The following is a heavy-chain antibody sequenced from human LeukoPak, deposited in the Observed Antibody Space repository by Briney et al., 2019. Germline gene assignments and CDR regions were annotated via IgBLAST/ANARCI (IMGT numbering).Heavy chain of an antibody. CDR1: GFTFSDYY. V-gene: IGHV3-53*01. Sequence: GGSLRLSCAASGFTFSDYYMSWIRQAPGKGLEWVSIIYNSGKTYYADSVKGRFIISRDNSKNTVYLQMSSLRAEDTAVYFCASANYGFDYWGQGTLVTVSS. CDR3: ASANYGFDY. J-gene: IGHJ4*02. CDR2: IYNSGKT. D-gene: IGHD4/OR15-4a*01.